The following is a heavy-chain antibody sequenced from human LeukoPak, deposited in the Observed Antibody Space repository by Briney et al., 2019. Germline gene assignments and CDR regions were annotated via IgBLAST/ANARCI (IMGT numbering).Heavy chain of an antibody. Sequence: PSETLSLTCTVSGGSISSYYWSWIRQPPGKGLEWIGYIYYSGSTNYNPSLKSRVTTSVDTSKNQFSLKLSSVTAADTAVYYCATLSRGYSYGDFDYWGQGTLVTVSS. CDR1: GGSISSYY. J-gene: IGHJ4*02. CDR2: IYYSGST. V-gene: IGHV4-59*08. D-gene: IGHD5-18*01. CDR3: ATLSRGYSYGDFDY.